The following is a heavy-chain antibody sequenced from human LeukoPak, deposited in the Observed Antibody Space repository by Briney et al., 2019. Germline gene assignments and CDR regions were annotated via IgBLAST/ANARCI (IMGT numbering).Heavy chain of an antibody. CDR1: GYTFTSYG. Sequence: ASVKVSCKASGYTFTSYGISWVRQAPGQGLEWMGWISAYNGNTDYAQKFQGRVTMTTDTSTSTAYMELRSLRSDDTAVYYCARVVPAAKGIEWFDPWGQGTLVTVSS. CDR3: ARVVPAAKGIEWFDP. V-gene: IGHV1-18*01. CDR2: ISAYNGNT. J-gene: IGHJ5*02. D-gene: IGHD2-2*01.